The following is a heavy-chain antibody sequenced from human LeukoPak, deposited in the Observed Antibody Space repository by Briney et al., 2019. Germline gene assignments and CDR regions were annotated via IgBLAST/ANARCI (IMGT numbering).Heavy chain of an antibody. J-gene: IGHJ4*02. CDR2: IYTSGST. V-gene: IGHV4-61*02. Sequence: PSQTLSLTCTVSGGSISSGSYYWSWIRQPAGKGLEWIGRIYTSGSTNYNPSLKSRVTVSVDTSKNQFSLKLSSVTAADTAVYYCARYAYYYDSSGYYRFDYWGQGTLVTVSS. CDR3: ARYAYYYDSSGYYRFDY. CDR1: GGSISSGSYY. D-gene: IGHD3-22*01.